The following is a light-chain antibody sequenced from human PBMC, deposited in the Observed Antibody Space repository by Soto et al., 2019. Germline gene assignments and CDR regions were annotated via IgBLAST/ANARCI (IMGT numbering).Light chain of an antibody. CDR1: QGIRND. Sequence: AIQMTQSPSSLSASVGDRVTITCRASQGIRNDLDWFQQKPGKAPKLLIYAASNLQSGVPARFRGSGSGTDFPLTFSSLQPEDFATYYCLQKYFYPFTFGPGTKVDIK. CDR2: AAS. J-gene: IGKJ3*01. CDR3: LQKYFYPFT. V-gene: IGKV1-6*01.